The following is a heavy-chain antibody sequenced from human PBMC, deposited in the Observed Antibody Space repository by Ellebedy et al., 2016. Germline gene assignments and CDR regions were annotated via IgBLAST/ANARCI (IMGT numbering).Heavy chain of an antibody. J-gene: IGHJ6*02. V-gene: IGHV4-34*01. Sequence: SETLSLTCAVYGGSFSGYYWGWIRQPPGKGLEWIGEINDSGSTNYNPSLKSRVTISVDTSKNQFSLKLSSVTAADTAVYYCARAPDQFPMDVWGQGTTVTVSS. CDR3: ARAPDQFPMDV. CDR1: GGSFSGYY. D-gene: IGHD2-2*01. CDR2: INDSGST.